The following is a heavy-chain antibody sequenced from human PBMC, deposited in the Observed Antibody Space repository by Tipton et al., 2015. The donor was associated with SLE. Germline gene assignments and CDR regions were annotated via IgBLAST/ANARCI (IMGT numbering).Heavy chain of an antibody. D-gene: IGHD3-10*01. CDR1: GGSISSYY. V-gene: IGHV4-4*07. CDR3: AGFECGSGRGGWYFDL. Sequence: TLSLTCTVSGGSISSYYWSWIRQPAGKGLEWIGRIYTSGSTNYNPSLKSRFTMSVDTSKNQFSLKLSSVTAADTAVYYCAGFECGSGRGGWYFDLWGRGTLVTVSS. J-gene: IGHJ2*01. CDR2: IYTSGST.